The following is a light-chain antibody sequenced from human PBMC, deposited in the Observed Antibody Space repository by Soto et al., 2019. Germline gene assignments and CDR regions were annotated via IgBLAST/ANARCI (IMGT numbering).Light chain of an antibody. Sequence: DIRMSQSPASLSASTGERVTITFRTSQTISSWLAWYQQKPGKPPKLLIYKASTLKSGVPSRFSGSGSGTEFTLTISSLQPDDFATYYCQHYNRYSEAFGQGTKVDI. V-gene: IGKV1-5*03. CDR2: KAS. J-gene: IGKJ1*01. CDR3: QHYNRYSEA. CDR1: QTISSW.